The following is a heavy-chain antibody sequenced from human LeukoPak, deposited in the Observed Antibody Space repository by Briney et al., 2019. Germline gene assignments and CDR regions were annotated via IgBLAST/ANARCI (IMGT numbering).Heavy chain of an antibody. J-gene: IGHJ2*01. CDR3: ARYWNCSGGSCHRKKDWYFDL. D-gene: IGHD2-15*01. CDR2: IWYDGSNK. V-gene: IGHV3-33*01. Sequence: GGSLRLSCAASGFTFSSYGMHWVRQAPGKGLEWVAVIWYDGSNKYYADSVKGRFTISRDNSKNTLYLQMNSLRAEDTAVYYCARYWNCSGGSCHRKKDWYFDLWGRGTLVTVSS. CDR1: GFTFSSYG.